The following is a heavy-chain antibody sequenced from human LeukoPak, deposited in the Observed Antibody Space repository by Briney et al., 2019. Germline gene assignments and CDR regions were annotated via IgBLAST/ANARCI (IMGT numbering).Heavy chain of an antibody. Sequence: APVNVSYTPSGYTFTSYGISWVRQAPGQGLEGMGWISANNGDTNYAQKLQGRVTMTTDTSTSTAYMEVRSLRSDDSAVYYCARGTIDYYYYMDVWGNGTTVTVSS. CDR2: ISANNGDT. V-gene: IGHV1-18*01. CDR3: ARGTIDYYYYMDV. D-gene: IGHD1-7*01. J-gene: IGHJ6*03. CDR1: GYTFTSYG.